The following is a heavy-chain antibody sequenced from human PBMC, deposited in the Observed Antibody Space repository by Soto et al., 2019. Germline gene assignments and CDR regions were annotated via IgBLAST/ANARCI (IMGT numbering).Heavy chain of an antibody. Sequence: QVQLVQSGAEVKKPGSSVKVSCKASGGTFSSYAISWVRQAPGQGLEWMGGIIPIFGTANYAQKFQGRVTFTADESTSTAYMELSSLRSEDTAVYYCARALVNSGYDPDYYGMDVWGQGTTVTVSS. CDR3: ARALVNSGYDPDYYGMDV. D-gene: IGHD5-12*01. J-gene: IGHJ6*02. V-gene: IGHV1-69*12. CDR1: GGTFSSYA. CDR2: IIPIFGTA.